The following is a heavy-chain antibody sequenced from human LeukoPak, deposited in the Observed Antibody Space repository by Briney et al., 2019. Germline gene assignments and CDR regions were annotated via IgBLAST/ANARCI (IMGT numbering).Heavy chain of an antibody. V-gene: IGHV3-48*04. CDR1: GFTFSSYS. D-gene: IGHD4-17*01. CDR3: ARANDYGDYYFDY. J-gene: IGHJ4*02. Sequence: GGSLRLSCAASGFTFSSYSMNWVRQAPGKGLEWVSYISSSSSTIYYADSVKGRFTISRDNAKNSLYLQMNSLRAEDTAVYYYARANDYGDYYFDYWGQGTLVTVSS. CDR2: ISSSSSTI.